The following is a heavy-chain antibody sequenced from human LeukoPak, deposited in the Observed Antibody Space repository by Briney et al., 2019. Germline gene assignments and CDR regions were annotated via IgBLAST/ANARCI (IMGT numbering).Heavy chain of an antibody. CDR2: IYYSGST. Sequence: PSETLSLTCTVSGGSISSYYWSWIRQPPGKGLEWIGYIYYSGSTNYNPSLKSRVTISVDTSKNQFSLKLSSVTAADTAVYYCARNSVYCSGGSCPPDYWGQGTLVTVSS. J-gene: IGHJ4*02. D-gene: IGHD2-15*01. V-gene: IGHV4-59*01. CDR3: ARNSVYCSGGSCPPDY. CDR1: GGSISSYY.